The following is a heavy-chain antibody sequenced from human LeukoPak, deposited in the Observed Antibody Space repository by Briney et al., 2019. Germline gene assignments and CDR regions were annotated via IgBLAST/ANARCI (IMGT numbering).Heavy chain of an antibody. CDR3: AKEIRPNDH. D-gene: IGHD3-16*01. J-gene: IGHJ4*02. Sequence: GGSLRLSCAASGFSFSSYGMSWVRQAPGKGLEWVSSISINADDTHYADSVKGRFTISRDNSKKTLFLQMNSLRVDDTAIYYCAKEIRPNDHWGQGTLVIVSS. CDR2: ISINADDT. CDR1: GFSFSSYG. V-gene: IGHV3-23*01.